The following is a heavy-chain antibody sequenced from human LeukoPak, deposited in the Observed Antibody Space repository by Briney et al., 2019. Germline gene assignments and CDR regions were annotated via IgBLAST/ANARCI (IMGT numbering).Heavy chain of an antibody. V-gene: IGHV1-18*01. CDR2: ISGYNGNT. CDR3: ARVPPIPPVTDFDY. CDR1: GYTFSTYG. D-gene: IGHD2-21*01. Sequence: ASVKVSFKASGYTFSTYGINWVRQAPGQGLEWMGWISGYNGNTNYAQKFRGRVTMTTDTSTSTAYMELRSLRSDDTAVYYCARVPPIPPVTDFDYWGQGTLVTVSS. J-gene: IGHJ4*02.